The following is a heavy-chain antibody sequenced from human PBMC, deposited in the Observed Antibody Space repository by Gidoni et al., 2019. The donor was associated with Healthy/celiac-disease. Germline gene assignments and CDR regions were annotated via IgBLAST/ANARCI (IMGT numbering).Heavy chain of an antibody. D-gene: IGHD5-18*01. CDR1: GFTFRSYA. V-gene: IGHV3-23*01. J-gene: IGHJ4*02. CDR3: AKTTRGYSYGTFDY. CDR2: ISGSGGST. Sequence: EVQLLESGGGLVQPGGSLRLSCSASGFTFRSYAMSWVRQAPGKGLEWVSAISGSGGSTYYADSVKGRFTISRDNSKNTLYLQMNSLRAEDTAVYYCAKTTRGYSYGTFDYWGQGTLVTVSS.